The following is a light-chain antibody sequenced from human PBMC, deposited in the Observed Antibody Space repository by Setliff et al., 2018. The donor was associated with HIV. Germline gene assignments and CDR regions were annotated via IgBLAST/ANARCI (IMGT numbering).Light chain of an antibody. CDR3: CSYAGSYTYV. CDR2: DVS. Sequence: QSVLTQPRSMSGSPGQSVTISCTGTSSDVDAYDYVSWYQHHPGKAPKLLIYDVSERPSGVPDRFSGSKSGNTASLTISGLQAEDEADYYCCSYAGSYTYVFGTGTKVPS. J-gene: IGLJ1*01. V-gene: IGLV2-11*01. CDR1: SSDVDAYDY.